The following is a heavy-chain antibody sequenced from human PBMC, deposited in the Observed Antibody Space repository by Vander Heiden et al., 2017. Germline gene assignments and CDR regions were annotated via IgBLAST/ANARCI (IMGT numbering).Heavy chain of an antibody. CDR3: ARDGLLWFGELGAFDI. CDR2: ISSSRSYI. J-gene: IGHJ3*02. Sequence: EVQLVESGGGLVKPGGSLRPSCAASGFPFLSYSMTSIPQAPGKGLEWVSSISSSRSYIYYADSGKGRFTISRDNAKNSLYLQMNSLRAEDTAVYYCARDGLLWFGELGAFDIWGQGTMVTVSS. CDR1: GFPFLSYS. D-gene: IGHD3-10*01. V-gene: IGHV3-21*01.